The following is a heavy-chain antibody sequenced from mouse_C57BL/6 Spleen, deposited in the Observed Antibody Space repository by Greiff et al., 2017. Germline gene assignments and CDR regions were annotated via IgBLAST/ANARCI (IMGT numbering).Heavy chain of an antibody. CDR1: GFTFSSYA. V-gene: IGHV5-4*01. D-gene: IGHD2-5*01. CDR3: ARDRDYSNSGYFDV. J-gene: IGHJ1*03. Sequence: EVKVEESGGGLVKPGGSLKLSCAASGFTFSSYAMSWVRQTPEKRLEWVATISDGGSYTYYPDNVKGRFTISRDNAKNNLYLQMSHLKSEDTAMYYCARDRDYSNSGYFDVWGTGTTVTVSS. CDR2: ISDGGSYT.